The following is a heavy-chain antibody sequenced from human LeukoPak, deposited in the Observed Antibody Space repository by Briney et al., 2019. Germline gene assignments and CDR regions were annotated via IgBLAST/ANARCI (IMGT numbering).Heavy chain of an antibody. V-gene: IGHV1-69*06. Sequence: ASVKVSCKASGGTFSSYAISWVRQAPGQGLEWMGGIIPIFGTANYAQKFQGRVTITADKSTSTAYMELSSLRSEDTAVYYCASRTGYYIDFDYWGQGTLVTVSS. CDR1: GGTFSSYA. D-gene: IGHD3/OR15-3a*01. CDR2: IIPIFGTA. CDR3: ASRTGYYIDFDY. J-gene: IGHJ4*02.